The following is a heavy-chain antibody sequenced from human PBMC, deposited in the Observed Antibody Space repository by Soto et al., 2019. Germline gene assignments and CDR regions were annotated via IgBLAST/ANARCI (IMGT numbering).Heavy chain of an antibody. Sequence: ASVKLSCKASGYTFTSYAMHWVRQAPGQRLEWMGWINAGNGNTKYSQKFQGRVTITRDTSASTAYMELSSLRSEDTAVYYCARENRVTTPIFYYYYYMDVWGKGTTVPVSS. CDR2: INAGNGNT. J-gene: IGHJ6*03. CDR3: ARENRVTTPIFYYYYYMDV. V-gene: IGHV1-3*01. CDR1: GYTFTSYA. D-gene: IGHD4-4*01.